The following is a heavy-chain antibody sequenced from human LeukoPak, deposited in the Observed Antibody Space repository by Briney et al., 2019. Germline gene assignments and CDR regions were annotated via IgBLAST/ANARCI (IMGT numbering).Heavy chain of an antibody. V-gene: IGHV3-30*02. J-gene: IGHJ3*02. Sequence: GGSLRLSCVTFRFSLSSHAMHWVRQAPGKGLEWVAFIQDDERNIYYAGSVKGRFTISRDNSKNTVYLQMNSLRTEDTAVYYCANELWSGPSDAFDIWGRGTMVTVSS. CDR3: ANELWSGPSDAFDI. D-gene: IGHD3-3*01. CDR2: IQDDERNI. CDR1: RFSLSSHA.